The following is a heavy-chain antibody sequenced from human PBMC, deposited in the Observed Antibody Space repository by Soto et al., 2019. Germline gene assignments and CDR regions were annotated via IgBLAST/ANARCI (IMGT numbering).Heavy chain of an antibody. CDR1: GGSISSSSYY. CDR3: ARHTPAISISDH. V-gene: IGHV4-39*01. CDR2: IYYSGST. J-gene: IGHJ4*02. Sequence: QLQLQESGPGLVKPSETLSLACTVSGGSISSSSYYWGWIRQPPGKGLEWIGSIYYSGSTYYNPDLKIRVTISVDTYKNQFSLKLSAVTAADTAVYYCARHTPAISISDHWGQGTLVTVSS. D-gene: IGHD2-15*01.